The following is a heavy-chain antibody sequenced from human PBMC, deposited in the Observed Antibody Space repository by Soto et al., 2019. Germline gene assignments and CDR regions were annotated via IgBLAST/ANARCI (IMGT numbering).Heavy chain of an antibody. CDR3: ARGRLSSGY. CDR2: IKEDGSEK. D-gene: IGHD5-12*01. V-gene: IGHV3-7*01. CDR1: GFTFSSYW. J-gene: IGHJ4*02. Sequence: ESGGDLVQPGGSLRLSCATSGFTFSSYWMTWVRQAPGKGLEWVAAIKEDGSEKYHVDSVKGRFTISRDNAKNSLYLQMNSLRAEDTAVYYCARGRLSSGYWGQGTLVTVSS.